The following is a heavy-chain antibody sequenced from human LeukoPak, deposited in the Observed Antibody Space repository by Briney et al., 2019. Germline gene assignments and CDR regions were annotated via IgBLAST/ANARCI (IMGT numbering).Heavy chain of an antibody. V-gene: IGHV4-39*01. J-gene: IGHJ6*03. D-gene: IGHD5-24*01. CDR2: LYYSGST. Sequence: SETLSLPCTVSGGSISSSTYYWRWIRQPPGKGLEWIGTLYYSGSTYYNPSLKSRVTISVDTSKNQFSLKLSSVTAADTAVYYCARERDGYNFVYYYYMDVWGKGTTVTISS. CDR3: ARERDGYNFVYYYYMDV. CDR1: GGSISSSTYY.